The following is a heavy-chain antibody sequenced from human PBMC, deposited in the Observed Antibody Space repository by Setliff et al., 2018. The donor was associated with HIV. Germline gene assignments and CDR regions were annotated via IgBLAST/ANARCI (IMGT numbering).Heavy chain of an antibody. D-gene: IGHD1-26*01. CDR1: GGSFSDYH. CDR3: ARDPKYYYKYFQY. V-gene: IGHV4-34*01. CDR2: IHSSGNT. J-gene: IGHJ1*01. Sequence: SETLSLTCGVSGGSFSDYHWTWIRQPPGKGLEWLGEIHSSGNTNYSPSLKGRVTISVDTPKNQYSLKLSSVTAADTAVYYCARDPKYYYKYFQYWGPGTLVTVSS.